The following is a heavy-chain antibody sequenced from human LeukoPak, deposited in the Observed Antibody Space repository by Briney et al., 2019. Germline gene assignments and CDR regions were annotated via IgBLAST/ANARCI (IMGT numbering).Heavy chain of an antibody. D-gene: IGHD3-22*01. CDR3: TPEDGYYDSSGYFPARF. CDR2: MKSKTDGGTT. J-gene: IGHJ4*02. V-gene: IGHV3-15*01. Sequence: PGGSLRLSSAASGVTFSNAWMSWVRQAPGKGLEWVGRMKSKTDGGTTDYAAPVKGRFTISRDDSKNTLYLQMNSLKTEDTAVYYCTPEDGYYDSSGYFPARFWGQGTLVTVSS. CDR1: GVTFSNAW.